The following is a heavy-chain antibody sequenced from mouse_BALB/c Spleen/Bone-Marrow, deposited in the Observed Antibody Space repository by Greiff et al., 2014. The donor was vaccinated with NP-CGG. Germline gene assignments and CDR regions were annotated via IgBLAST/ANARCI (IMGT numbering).Heavy chain of an antibody. CDR3: ARYYDYDWYFDV. J-gene: IGHJ1*01. V-gene: IGHV1-77*01. Sequence: SGPELVKPGASVKMSCKASGYTFTDYVISWVKQRTGQGLEWIGEIYPGSGSTYYNEKFKGKATLTADKSSNTAYMQLISLTSEDSAVYFCARYYDYDWYFDVWGAGTSVTVSS. CDR2: IYPGSGST. CDR1: GYTFTDYV. D-gene: IGHD2-4*01.